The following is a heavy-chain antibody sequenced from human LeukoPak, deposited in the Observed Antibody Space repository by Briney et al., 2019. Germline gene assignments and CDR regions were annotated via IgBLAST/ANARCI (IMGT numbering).Heavy chain of an antibody. J-gene: IGHJ4*02. D-gene: IGHD3-10*01. CDR2: ISTDGSIT. CDR1: GFTFSNYW. V-gene: IGHV3-74*01. Sequence: PGGSLRLSCAASGFTFSNYWMHWVRQAPGMGLGWVSRISTDGSITNYAVAVKCRFTISRDNAKNTLFLQMNSLKAEDTAVYYCARGRFGSLSYWGQGTLVTVSS. CDR3: ARGRFGSLSY.